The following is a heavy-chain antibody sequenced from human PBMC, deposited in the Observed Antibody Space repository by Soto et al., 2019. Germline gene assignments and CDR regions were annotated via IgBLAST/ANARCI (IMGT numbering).Heavy chain of an antibody. D-gene: IGHD3-16*01. V-gene: IGHV4-39*01. CDR1: GGSISSNSYY. CDR2: IYYSGTT. CDR3: ARRKGGYYSGVDV. Sequence: SETLSLTCTVSGGSISSNSYYWAWIRQPPGKGLEWIGNIYYSGTTYYNPSLKSRVTISVDTSKNQFSLKLSSVTAADTAVYYGARRKGGYYSGVDVWGQGNTVTVSS. J-gene: IGHJ6*02.